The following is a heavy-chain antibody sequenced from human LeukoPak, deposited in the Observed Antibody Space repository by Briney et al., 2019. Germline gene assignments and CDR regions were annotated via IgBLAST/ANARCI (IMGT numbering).Heavy chain of an antibody. V-gene: IGHV4-31*03. J-gene: IGHJ5*02. CDR1: GGSIGTGDYY. CDR2: IYYGGST. Sequence: SETLSLTCTVSGGSIGTGDYYWSWIRQLPGKGLEWIAYIYYGGSTYYNPSLKSRLTISIDASKSQFSLNLTSVTAADTAVYYCARAGSSSGHNWFDPWGQGTLVTVSS. D-gene: IGHD3-22*01. CDR3: ARAGSSSGHNWFDP.